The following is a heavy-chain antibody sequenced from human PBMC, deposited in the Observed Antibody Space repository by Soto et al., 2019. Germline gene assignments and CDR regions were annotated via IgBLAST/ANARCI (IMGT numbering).Heavy chain of an antibody. CDR1: GFTFSSYA. V-gene: IGHV3-30-3*01. Sequence: QVQLVESGGGVVQPGRSLRLSCAASGFTFSSYAMHWVRQAPGKGLEWVAVISYDGSNKYYADSVKGRFTISRDNSKNTLYLQMHSLRAEDTAVYYCARQSGSGSRRFDYWGQGTLVTVSS. CDR2: ISYDGSNK. D-gene: IGHD6-19*01. J-gene: IGHJ4*02. CDR3: ARQSGSGSRRFDY.